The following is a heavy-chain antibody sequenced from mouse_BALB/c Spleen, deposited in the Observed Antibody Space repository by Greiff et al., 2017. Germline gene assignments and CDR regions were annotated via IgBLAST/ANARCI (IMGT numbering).Heavy chain of an antibody. CDR3: ARENGNYHYAMDY. CDR2: ILPGSGST. D-gene: IGHD2-1*01. Sequence: VQLQQSGAELMKPGASVKISCKATGYTFSSYWIEWVKQRPGHGLEWIGEILPGSGSTNYNEKFKGKATFTADTSSNTAYMQLSSLTSEDSAVYYCARENGNYHYAMDYWGQGTSVTVSS. V-gene: IGHV1-9*01. CDR1: GYTFSSYW. J-gene: IGHJ4*01.